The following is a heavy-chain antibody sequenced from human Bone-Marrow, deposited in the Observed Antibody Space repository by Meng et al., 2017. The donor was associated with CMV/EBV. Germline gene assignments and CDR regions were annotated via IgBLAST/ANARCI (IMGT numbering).Heavy chain of an antibody. V-gene: IGHV3-15*01. J-gene: IGHJ4*02. D-gene: IGHD2-2*01. CDR1: GITFSNAW. CDR2: IKSKTDGGTT. CDR3: TTDLQYQLLYLEWGLHY. Sequence: GESLKISCAASGITFSNAWMSWVRQAPGKGLEWVGRIKSKTDGGTTDYAAPVKGRFTISRDDSKNTLYLQMNSLKTEDTAVYYCTTDLQYQLLYLEWGLHYWGQGTLVTVSS.